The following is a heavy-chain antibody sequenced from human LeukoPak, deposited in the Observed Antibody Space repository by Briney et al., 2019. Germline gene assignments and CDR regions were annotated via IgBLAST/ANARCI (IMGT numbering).Heavy chain of an antibody. J-gene: IGHJ5*02. CDR2: IYYSGST. CDR3: ARPLVRGVMLDWFDP. CDR1: GGSISSSSYY. V-gene: IGHV4-39*01. Sequence: SETLSLTCTVSGGSISSSSYYWGWIRQPPGKGLGWIGSIYYSGSTYYNPSLKSRVTISVDTSKNQFSLKLSSVTAADTAVYYCARPLVRGVMLDWFDPWGQGTLVTVSS. D-gene: IGHD3-10*01.